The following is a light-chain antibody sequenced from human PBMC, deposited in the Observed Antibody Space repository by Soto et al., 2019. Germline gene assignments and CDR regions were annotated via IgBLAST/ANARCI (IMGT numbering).Light chain of an antibody. CDR1: QGVSSY. CDR2: DAS. V-gene: IGKV3D-11*01. Sequence: EIVLTQSPATLSLSPGERATLSCRASQGVSSYLAWYQQKPGQAPRLLIYDASNRATGIPARFSGSGPGTDFSLTISSLEPEDFAVYYCQQRSIFGGGTKVDIK. CDR3: QQRSI. J-gene: IGKJ4*01.